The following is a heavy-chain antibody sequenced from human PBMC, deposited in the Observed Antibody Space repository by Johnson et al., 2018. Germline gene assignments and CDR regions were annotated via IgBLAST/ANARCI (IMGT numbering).Heavy chain of an antibody. Sequence: EVQLLEAGGGLVQPGLSLRLSCAASGFTFSSYWMHWVRQAPGTGMVWVSHVNNEGSSTNYAASVKGRFTIDRENAKNTLDRQINSLRAEDTALYFRVRGLGGLDQWGQGTLFTVSS. CDR2: VNNEGSST. V-gene: IGHV3-74*02. CDR1: GFTFSSYW. CDR3: VRGLGGLDQ. D-gene: IGHD3/OR15-3a*01. J-gene: IGHJ4*02.